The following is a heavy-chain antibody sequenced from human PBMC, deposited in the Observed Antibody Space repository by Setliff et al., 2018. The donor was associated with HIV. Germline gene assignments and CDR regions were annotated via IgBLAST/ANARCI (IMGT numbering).Heavy chain of an antibody. CDR2: INVGNGNT. D-gene: IGHD3-3*01. Sequence: ASVKVSCKASGYSFTQYAMHWVRQAPGQRLEWMGWINVGNGNTKYSQKFQGSVNITRDTSASTAYMELISLRSEDTAVYYCAREEYHDFWSGFSNWGQGTLVTVSS. CDR1: GYSFTQYA. CDR3: AREEYHDFWSGFSN. J-gene: IGHJ4*02. V-gene: IGHV1-3*01.